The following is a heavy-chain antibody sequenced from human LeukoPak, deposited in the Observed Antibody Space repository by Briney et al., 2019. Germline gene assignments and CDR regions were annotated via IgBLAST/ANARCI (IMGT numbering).Heavy chain of an antibody. CDR3: AKDMGGGWELLGDHDAFDI. V-gene: IGHV3-21*04. Sequence: GGSLRLSCAASGFTFSSYSMNWVRQAPGKGLEWVSSISSSSSYIYYADSVKGRFTISRDNAKNSLYLQMNSLRAEDTALYYCAKDMGGGWELLGDHDAFDIWGQGTMVTVSS. J-gene: IGHJ3*02. D-gene: IGHD1-26*01. CDR2: ISSSSSYI. CDR1: GFTFSSYS.